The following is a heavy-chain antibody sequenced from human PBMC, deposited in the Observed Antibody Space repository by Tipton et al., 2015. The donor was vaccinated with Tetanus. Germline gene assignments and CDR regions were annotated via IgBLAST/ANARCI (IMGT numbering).Heavy chain of an antibody. CDR2: IYNTGNT. CDR1: GGSISSFNYY. V-gene: IGHV4-39*01. Sequence: TLSLTCTVSGGSISSFNYYWGWIRQPPGKGLEWIGSIYNTGNTYYNPSLGSRVTMSVDTTKIHFSLTGTSVTAADTAVYYCARLSSSANDAHVFDIWGQGTMVTVSS. J-gene: IGHJ3*02. CDR3: ARLSSSANDAHVFDI. D-gene: IGHD3-22*01.